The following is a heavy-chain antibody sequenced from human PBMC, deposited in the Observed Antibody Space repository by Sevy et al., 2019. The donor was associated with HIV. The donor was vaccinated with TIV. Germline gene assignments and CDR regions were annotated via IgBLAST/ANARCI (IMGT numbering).Heavy chain of an antibody. J-gene: IGHJ3*02. D-gene: IGHD3-22*01. Sequence: GGSLRLSCKPSGFTFITYAMNWVRPAPGKGLEWVSTIYGSGGATDYADSVKGRFTISRDNSKNTLYLQMNSLRTEDSAVYYCAGVRYDSSGSFDAFDIWGQGTMVTVSS. CDR3: AGVRYDSSGSFDAFDI. CDR1: GFTFITYA. V-gene: IGHV3-23*01. CDR2: IYGSGGAT.